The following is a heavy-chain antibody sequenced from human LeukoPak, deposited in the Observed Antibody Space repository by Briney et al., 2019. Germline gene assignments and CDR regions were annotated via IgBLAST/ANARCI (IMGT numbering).Heavy chain of an antibody. CDR3: ATDPPRGPAATNWFDP. CDR1: GYTLTGLS. V-gene: IGHV1-24*01. Sequence: ASVKVSCKVSGYTLTGLSMHWVRQAPGKGLEWMGGFDPEDGETIYAQKFQGRVTMTEDTSTDTAYMELSSLRSEDTAVYYCATDPPRGPAATNWFDPWGQGTLVTVSS. D-gene: IGHD2-2*01. CDR2: FDPEDGET. J-gene: IGHJ5*02.